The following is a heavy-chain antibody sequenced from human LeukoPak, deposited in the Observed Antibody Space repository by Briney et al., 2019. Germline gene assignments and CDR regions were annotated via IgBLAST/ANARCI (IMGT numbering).Heavy chain of an antibody. V-gene: IGHV1-18*01. CDR2: ISAYNGNT. CDR3: ARDLEAGYYDSSGYHVAD. D-gene: IGHD3-22*01. Sequence: GASVKVSCKASGYTFTSYGISWVRQAPGQGLEWMGWISAYNGNTNYAQKLQGRVTMTTDTSTSTAYMELRRLRSDDTAVYYCARDLEAGYYDSSGYHVADWGQGTLVTVSS. J-gene: IGHJ4*02. CDR1: GYTFTSYG.